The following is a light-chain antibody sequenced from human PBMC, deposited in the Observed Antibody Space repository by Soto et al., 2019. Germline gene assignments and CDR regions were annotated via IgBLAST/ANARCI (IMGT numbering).Light chain of an antibody. CDR3: QQSNSIPFT. Sequence: DIQMTQSPSSLSASVGGRVTITCRASQSISTYLNWYQQTPGKAPALLISSASTLQSGVPSRFSGSGSGTDFTLTISSLQPEDSATYYCQQSNSIPFTFGQGTRLEIK. J-gene: IGKJ2*01. CDR2: SAS. V-gene: IGKV1-39*01. CDR1: QSISTY.